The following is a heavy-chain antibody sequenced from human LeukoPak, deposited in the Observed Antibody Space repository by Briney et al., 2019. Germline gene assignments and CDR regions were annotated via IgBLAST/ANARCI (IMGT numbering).Heavy chain of an antibody. CDR1: GYTFTSYG. CDR2: ISAYNGNT. V-gene: IGHV1-18*01. D-gene: IGHD5-18*01. Sequence: ASVKVSCKASGYTFTSYGISWVRQAPGQGLEWMGWISAYNGNTNYAQKLRGRVTMTTDTSTSTAYMELRSLRSDDTAVYYCARTAMEEGYFDYWGQGTLVTVSS. CDR3: ARTAMEEGYFDY. J-gene: IGHJ4*02.